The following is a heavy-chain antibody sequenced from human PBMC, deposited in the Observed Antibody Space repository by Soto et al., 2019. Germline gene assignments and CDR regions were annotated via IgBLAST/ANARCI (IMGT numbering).Heavy chain of an antibody. CDR3: ARRSNSQYAMGV. CDR1: VYSFTNNF. CDR2: IYPGDSDT. D-gene: IGHD4-4*01. Sequence: LXISCKGAVYSFTNNFIGWVRQMPGKGLEWMGIIYPGDSDTRYSPSFQGQVTISADKSISTAYLQWSSLKASDTAMYYCARRSNSQYAMGVWGQGTTVTVSS. V-gene: IGHV5-51*01. J-gene: IGHJ6*02.